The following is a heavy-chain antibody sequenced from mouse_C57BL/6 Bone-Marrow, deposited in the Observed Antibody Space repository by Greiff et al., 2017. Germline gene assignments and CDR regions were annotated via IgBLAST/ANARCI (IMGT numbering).Heavy chain of an antibody. Sequence: VQLKQSGPGLVKPSQSLSLTCSVTGYSITSGYYWNWIRQFPGNKLEWMGYISYDGSNNYNPSLKNRISITRDTSKNQFFLKLNSVTTEDTATYYCARERNYYGSSSMDYWGQGTSVTVSS. CDR1: GYSITSGYY. CDR2: ISYDGSN. J-gene: IGHJ4*01. V-gene: IGHV3-6*01. D-gene: IGHD1-1*01. CDR3: ARERNYYGSSSMDY.